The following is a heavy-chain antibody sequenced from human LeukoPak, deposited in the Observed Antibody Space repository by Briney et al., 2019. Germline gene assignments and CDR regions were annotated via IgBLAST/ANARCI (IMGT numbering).Heavy chain of an antibody. D-gene: IGHD2/OR15-2a*01. J-gene: IGHJ4*02. CDR1: GASITSYY. CDR3: ARGTRINYFDD. Sequence: PSEALSLTCTVSGASITSYYWSWIRQPPGKGLEWIGYIYYSGSTNYNPSLKSRVTISVDTSKNQFSLKLSSVTAADTAIYYCARGTRINYFDDWGQGTLVTVSS. V-gene: IGHV4-59*08. CDR2: IYYSGST.